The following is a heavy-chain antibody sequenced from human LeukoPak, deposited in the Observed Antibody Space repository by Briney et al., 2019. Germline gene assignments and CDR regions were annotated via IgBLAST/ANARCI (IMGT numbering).Heavy chain of an antibody. CDR1: GFTFSDYA. Sequence: GGSLRLSCAASGFTFSDYALGWVRQAPGRGLEWVATLSGSGAGTYYSDSVQGRFTISRDNSKNTVYLQMNSLRAEDTAMYYCARAYWFGESSTWGQGTLVTVSS. V-gene: IGHV3-23*01. J-gene: IGHJ5*02. CDR3: ARAYWFGESST. CDR2: LSGSGAGT. D-gene: IGHD3-10*01.